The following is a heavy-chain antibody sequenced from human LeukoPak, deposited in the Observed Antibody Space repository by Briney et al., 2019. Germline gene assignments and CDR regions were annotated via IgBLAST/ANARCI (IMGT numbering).Heavy chain of an antibody. CDR2: IYSDGSRT. D-gene: IGHD3-22*01. V-gene: IGHV3-64*04. CDR1: GFTFSSFA. CDR3: AKDHYYDSGGLYTFDY. Sequence: GGSLRLSCAASGFTFSSFAMHWVRQAPGKGLEYLSAIYSDGSRTYYADSVKGRFTISRDNSKNTLFLQMNSLRAEDTAVYYCAKDHYYDSGGLYTFDYWGQGTLVTVSS. J-gene: IGHJ4*02.